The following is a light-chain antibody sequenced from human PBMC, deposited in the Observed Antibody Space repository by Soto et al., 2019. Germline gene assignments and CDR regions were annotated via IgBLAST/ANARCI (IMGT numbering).Light chain of an antibody. J-gene: IGKJ1*01. Sequence: DIQMTQSPSSLSASVGDRVTTTCRASQTIRSYLNWYQQKPGKAPQLLIYATSSLQTGVPSRFSASGSGTDFSLVISDLQPEDSATYYCQQGYSSRWTSGRGTKVEI. V-gene: IGKV1-39*01. CDR2: ATS. CDR3: QQGYSSRWT. CDR1: QTIRSY.